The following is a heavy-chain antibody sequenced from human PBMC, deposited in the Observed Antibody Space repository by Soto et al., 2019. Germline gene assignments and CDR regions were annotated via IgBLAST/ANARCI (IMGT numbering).Heavy chain of an antibody. CDR1: GFTFSSYA. CDR2: ISGSGGST. CDR3: AKEVGEGYYYDSSGYYLVDY. J-gene: IGHJ4*02. Sequence: GGSLRLSCAASGFTFSSYAMSWVRQAPGKGLEWVSAISGSGGSTYYADSVKGRFTISRDNSKNTLYLQMNSLRAEDTAVYYWAKEVGEGYYYDSSGYYLVDYWGQGTLVTVSS. D-gene: IGHD3-22*01. V-gene: IGHV3-23*01.